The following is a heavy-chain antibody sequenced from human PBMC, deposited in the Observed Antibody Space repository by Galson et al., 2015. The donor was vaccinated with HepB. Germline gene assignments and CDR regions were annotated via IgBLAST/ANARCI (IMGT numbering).Heavy chain of an antibody. CDR1: GFIFDDYD. CDR3: ARDESTMARGVIHKWYSGY. D-gene: IGHD3-10*01. CDR2: INWHVGDT. J-gene: IGHJ4*02. Sequence: SLRLSCAATGFIFDDYDMSWVRQVPGQGLEWVSGINWHVGDTDYADSVKGRFTISRDNAENSLYLQMNSLRAEDTALYYCARDESTMARGVIHKWYSGYRGQGILVTVSS. V-gene: IGHV3-20*04.